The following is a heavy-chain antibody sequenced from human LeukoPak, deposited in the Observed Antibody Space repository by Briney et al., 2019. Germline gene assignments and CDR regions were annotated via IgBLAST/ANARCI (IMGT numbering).Heavy chain of an antibody. CDR1: GFTFSSYG. D-gene: IGHD5-24*01. CDR2: IRYDGSNK. Sequence: GGSLRLTCAASGFTFSSYGMHWVSQAPGKGLEWVSFIRYDGSNKYYADSVKGRFTISRDNSKNTLYLQMNSLRAEDTAVYYCARKEVGWLQLPFDYWGQGTLVTVSS. J-gene: IGHJ4*02. V-gene: IGHV3-30*02. CDR3: ARKEVGWLQLPFDY.